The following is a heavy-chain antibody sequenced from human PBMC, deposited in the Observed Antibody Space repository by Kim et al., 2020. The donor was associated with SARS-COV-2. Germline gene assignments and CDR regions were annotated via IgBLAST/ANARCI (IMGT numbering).Heavy chain of an antibody. V-gene: IGHV1-8*01. CDR3: ARKRGYSYGSVFDY. J-gene: IGHJ4*02. Sequence: AQKFKGRVTMTRNTSISTAYMELSSLRSEDTAVYYCARKRGYSYGSVFDYWGQGTLVTVSS. D-gene: IGHD5-18*01.